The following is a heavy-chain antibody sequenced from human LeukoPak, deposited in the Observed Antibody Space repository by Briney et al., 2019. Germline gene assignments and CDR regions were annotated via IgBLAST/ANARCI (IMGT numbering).Heavy chain of an antibody. Sequence: SVKVSCKASGGTFSSYAISWVRQAPGQGLEWMGGIIPIFGTANYAQKFQGRVTITADKSTSTAYMELSSLRSEDTAVYCCARAGEGLSGSYLLYYYYYGMDVWGKGTTVTVSS. CDR3: ARAGEGLSGSYLLYYYYYGMDV. D-gene: IGHD3-10*01. CDR2: IIPIFGTA. V-gene: IGHV1-69*06. J-gene: IGHJ6*04. CDR1: GGTFSSYA.